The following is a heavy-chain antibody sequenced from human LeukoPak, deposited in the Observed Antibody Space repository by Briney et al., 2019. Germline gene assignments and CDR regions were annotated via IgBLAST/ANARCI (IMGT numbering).Heavy chain of an antibody. CDR3: AKDARRSSGWYFFDH. D-gene: IGHD6-19*01. CDR2: ISDSGGTT. V-gene: IGHV3-23*01. CDR1: GFTFSNLA. J-gene: IGHJ4*02. Sequence: GGSLRLSCVASGFTFSNLAMGWVRQAPGKGLEWVSVISDSGGTTYYADSVKGRFTISRDNSRNTLYLQMNSLRVEDTAVYYCAKDARRSSGWYFFDHWGQGALVTVSS.